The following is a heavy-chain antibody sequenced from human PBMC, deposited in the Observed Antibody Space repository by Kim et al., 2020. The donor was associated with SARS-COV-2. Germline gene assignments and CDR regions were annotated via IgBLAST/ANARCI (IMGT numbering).Heavy chain of an antibody. J-gene: IGHJ2*01. D-gene: IGHD2-2*01. CDR3: ARGPPRHCSSTSCYYWYFDL. Sequence: RVTISVDTSKNQFSLKLSSVTAADTAVYYCARGPPRHCSSTSCYYWYFDLWGRGTLVTVSS. V-gene: IGHV4-59*09.